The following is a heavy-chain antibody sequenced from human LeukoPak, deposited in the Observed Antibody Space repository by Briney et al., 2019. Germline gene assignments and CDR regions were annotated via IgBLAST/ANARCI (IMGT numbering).Heavy chain of an antibody. CDR1: GYTFTSYG. Sequence: ASVKVSCKASGYTFTSYGISWVRQAPGQGLEWMGWISAYNGNTNYAQKLQGRVTMTTDTSTSTAYMELRSLRSDDTAVYYCARGEQYYDFWGGLNWFDPWGQGTLVTVSS. J-gene: IGHJ5*02. V-gene: IGHV1-18*01. D-gene: IGHD3-3*01. CDR2: ISAYNGNT. CDR3: ARGEQYYDFWGGLNWFDP.